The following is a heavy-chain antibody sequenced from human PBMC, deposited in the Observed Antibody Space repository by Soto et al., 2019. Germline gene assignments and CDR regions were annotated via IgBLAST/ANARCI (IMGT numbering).Heavy chain of an antibody. CDR1: GFTFNVYG. CDR2: LIPIYDAP. CDR3: ARVRDPHLDHYGLDV. V-gene: IGHV1-69*06. Sequence: SVKVSCKTSGFTFNVYGINWVRQAPGQGLEWMGGLIPIYDAPNYAQKFQDRVTITADKSTTTVYLELSSLTSEDTAVYFCARVRDPHLDHYGLDVWGEGTTVTVSS. J-gene: IGHJ6*04.